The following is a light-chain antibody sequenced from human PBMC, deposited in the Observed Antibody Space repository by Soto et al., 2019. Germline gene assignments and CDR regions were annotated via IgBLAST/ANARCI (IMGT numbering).Light chain of an antibody. J-gene: IGKJ1*01. CDR2: AAS. Sequence: DIQMTQSPSSLSASVGDIVTVTCRASQSIGTSLNWYQQKAGKAPRVLISAASRLQSGVPSRFSGSGSGTHFTLTISSLQHEDSATYYCQQGYNTFWTFGPGTKADIK. CDR3: QQGYNTFWT. CDR1: QSIGTS. V-gene: IGKV1-39*01.